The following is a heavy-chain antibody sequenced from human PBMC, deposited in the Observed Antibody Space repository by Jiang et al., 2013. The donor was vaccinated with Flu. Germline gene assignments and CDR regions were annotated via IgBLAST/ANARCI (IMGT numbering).Heavy chain of an antibody. D-gene: IGHD3-22*01. CDR2: IDWDDDK. CDR1: GFSLSTTGMR. CDR3: ARMQGAYDSGGFYDFWFDP. J-gene: IGHJ5*02. V-gene: IGHV2-70*04. Sequence: PTQTLTLTCTFSGFSLSTTGMRVSWIRQPPGKALEWLARIDWDDDKFYSTSLKTRLTISKDTSKNQVVLTMTNMDPVDTATYFCARMQGAYDSGGFYDFWFDPWGQGTLVTVSS.